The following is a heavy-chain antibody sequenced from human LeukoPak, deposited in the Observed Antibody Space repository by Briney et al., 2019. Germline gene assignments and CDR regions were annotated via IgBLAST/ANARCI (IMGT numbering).Heavy chain of an antibody. CDR3: AKSGSSVFWS. D-gene: IGHD3-3*02. V-gene: IGHV3-7*03. CDR2: IEEDGSEK. CDR1: GFTFTNHW. J-gene: IGHJ5*02. Sequence: PGGSLRLSCAASGFTFTNHWMSWVRQAPGKGLEWVANIEEDGSEKYYVDSVKGRFTVSRDNVKNSLFLQMNSLRVDDTAVYYCAKSGSSVFWSWGQGTLVTVSS.